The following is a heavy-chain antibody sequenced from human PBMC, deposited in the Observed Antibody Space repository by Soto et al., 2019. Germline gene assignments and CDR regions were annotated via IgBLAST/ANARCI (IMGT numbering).Heavy chain of an antibody. CDR2: IYWVDDK. D-gene: IGHD6-19*01. Sequence: QITLKESGPTLVKPTQTLTLTCTFSGFSLSSTRMAVGWIRQPPGKALEWLALIYWVDDKRYSPLLKSRPTITKDTSKNRVALTMSNMDPVHTARYYCAHIVVAGLGYYLDYWGQGTLVTVSS. V-gene: IGHV2-5*02. CDR1: GFSLSSTRMA. J-gene: IGHJ4*02. CDR3: AHIVVAGLGYYLDY.